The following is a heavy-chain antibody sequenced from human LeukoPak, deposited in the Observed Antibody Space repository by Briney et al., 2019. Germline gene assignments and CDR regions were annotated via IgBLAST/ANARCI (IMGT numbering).Heavy chain of an antibody. J-gene: IGHJ3*02. CDR1: GGSISSYC. CDR2: IYYSGST. CDR3: ARASWYCSSTSCSSAAFDI. Sequence: SETLSLTCTVSGGSISSYCWSWIRQPPGKGLEWIGYIYYSGSTNYNPSLKSRVTISVDTSKNQFSLKLSSVTAADTAVYYCARASWYCSSTSCSSAAFDIWGQGTMVTVSS. V-gene: IGHV4-59*01. D-gene: IGHD2-2*01.